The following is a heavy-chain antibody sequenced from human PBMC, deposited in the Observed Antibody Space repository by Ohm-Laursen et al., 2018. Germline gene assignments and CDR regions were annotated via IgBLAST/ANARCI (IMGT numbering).Heavy chain of an antibody. CDR1: GFTFSNYV. D-gene: IGHD3/OR15-3a*01. V-gene: IGHV3-23*01. J-gene: IGHJ1*01. CDR2: ISGSGLNT. CDR3: AQTWAEVGPRGEYFQH. Sequence: GSLRLSCAASGFTFSNYVMSWVRQAPGKGLEFVSAISGSGLNTYYADSVKGRYTISRDNSKNTHYLQMNSLSAEDTAVYYCAQTWAEVGPRGEYFQHWGQGTLVTVSS.